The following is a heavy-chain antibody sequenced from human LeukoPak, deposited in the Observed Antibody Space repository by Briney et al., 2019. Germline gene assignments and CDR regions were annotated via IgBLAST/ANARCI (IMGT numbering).Heavy chain of an antibody. CDR3: AKDPGGSYLDYYFYFGRGV. CDR1: GFTFSSYA. Sequence: GGSLRLSCAVSGFTFSSYAMSWVCQAPGKGLEWVSSISGSGGSTYYADSVKGRFTISRDNSKNTLYLQMNSLRAEDTAVYYCAKDPGGSYLDYYFYFGRGVWGQGTTVTVSS. J-gene: IGHJ6*02. CDR2: ISGSGGST. V-gene: IGHV3-23*01. D-gene: IGHD1-26*01.